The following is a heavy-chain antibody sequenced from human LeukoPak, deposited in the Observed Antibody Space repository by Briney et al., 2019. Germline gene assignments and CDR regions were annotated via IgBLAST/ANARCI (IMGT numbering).Heavy chain of an antibody. D-gene: IGHD6-13*01. J-gene: IGHJ4*02. CDR3: ARGVYXAAAQYGY. V-gene: IGHV4-59*01. CDR2: IYYSGTT. Sequence: SETLSLTCTVSGGSISSYYWSWIRQPPGKGLEWIGYIYYSGTTNYNPSLKSRVTISVDTSKNQFSLKLSSVTAADTAVYYCARGVYXAAAQYGYWGQGTLVTVS. CDR1: GGSISSYY.